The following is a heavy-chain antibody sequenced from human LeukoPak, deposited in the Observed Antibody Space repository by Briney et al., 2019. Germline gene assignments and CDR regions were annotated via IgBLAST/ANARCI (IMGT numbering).Heavy chain of an antibody. CDR3: ARHLGAHNYYYGMDV. V-gene: IGHV1-18*01. D-gene: IGHD3-16*01. CDR2: ISAYNGNT. CDR1: GYTFTSYG. Sequence: GASVKVSCKASGYTFTSYGISWVRQAPGQGLEWMGWISAYNGNTNYAQKLQGRVTMTTDTSTSTAYMELRSLRSDDTAVYYCARHLGAHNYYYGMDVWGQGTTVTVSS. J-gene: IGHJ6*02.